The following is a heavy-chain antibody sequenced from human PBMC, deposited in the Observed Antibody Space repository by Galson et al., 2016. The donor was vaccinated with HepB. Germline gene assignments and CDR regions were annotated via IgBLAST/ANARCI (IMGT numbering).Heavy chain of an antibody. D-gene: IGHD5-12*01. CDR3: ARTGYCGGTTCRDS. CDR1: GASIDSSTDS. Sequence: ETLSLTCTVSGASIDSSTDSWGWVRHPPGKGREWVGSIFSTGSSYYNPSLGSRVSLSLDTSKNRISLTLTSVTAGDTAVYYCARTGYCGGTTCRDSWGQGTLVTVSS. V-gene: IGHV4-39*01. CDR2: IFSTGSS. J-gene: IGHJ4*02.